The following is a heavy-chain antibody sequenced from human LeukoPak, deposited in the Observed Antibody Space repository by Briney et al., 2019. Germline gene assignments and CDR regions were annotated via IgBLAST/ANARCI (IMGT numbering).Heavy chain of an antibody. CDR1: GFTFSSFA. CDR3: ARDQWDFDY. Sequence: GRSLRLSCAASGFTFSSFAMHWVRQAPGMGLEGVAVISDDGKTKHHADSVKGRFTISRDNSKNTLYLQMNSLRLKDTAVYYCARDQWDFDYWGQGTPVTVSS. J-gene: IGHJ4*02. D-gene: IGHD1-26*01. V-gene: IGHV3-30*04. CDR2: ISDDGKTK.